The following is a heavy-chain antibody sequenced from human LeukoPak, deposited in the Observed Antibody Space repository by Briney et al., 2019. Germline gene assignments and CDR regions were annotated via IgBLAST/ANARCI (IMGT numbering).Heavy chain of an antibody. CDR2: INHSGST. V-gene: IGHV4-4*02. CDR3: ARGSIAGATVARGGSSFDY. J-gene: IGHJ4*02. Sequence: SETLSLTCAVSGGSISSSNWWSWVRQPPGKGLEWIGEINHSGSTNYNPSLKSRVTISVDTSKNQFSLKLSSVTAADTAVYYCARGSIAGATVARGGSSFDYWGQGTLVTVSS. CDR1: GGSISSSNW. D-gene: IGHD1-26*01.